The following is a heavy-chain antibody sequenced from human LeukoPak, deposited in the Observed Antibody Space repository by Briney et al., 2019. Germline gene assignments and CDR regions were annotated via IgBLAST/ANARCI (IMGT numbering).Heavy chain of an antibody. CDR3: AREGVAGPFDY. CDR2: INPSGGST. CDR1: GYTFTSYY. Sequence: GASVEVSCKASGYTFTSYYMHWVRQAPGQGLEWMGIINPSGGSTSYAQKFQGRVTMTRDTSTSTVYMELSSLRSEDTAVYYCAREGVAGPFDYWGQGTLVTVSS. J-gene: IGHJ4*02. D-gene: IGHD6-19*01. V-gene: IGHV1-46*01.